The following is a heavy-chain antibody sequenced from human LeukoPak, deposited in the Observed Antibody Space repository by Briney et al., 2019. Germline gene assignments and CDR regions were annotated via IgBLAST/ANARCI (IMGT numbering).Heavy chain of an antibody. V-gene: IGHV4-59*01. J-gene: IGHJ4*02. Sequence: SETLSLTCTVSGGSISSYYWSWIRQPPGKGLEWIGYIYYSGTTNYNPSLKSRVTISVDTSKNQFSLKLSSVTAADTAVYYCARVLGYCSAGSCYPGFDYWGQGTLVTVSS. D-gene: IGHD2-15*01. CDR1: GGSISSYY. CDR3: ARVLGYCSAGSCYPGFDY. CDR2: IYYSGTT.